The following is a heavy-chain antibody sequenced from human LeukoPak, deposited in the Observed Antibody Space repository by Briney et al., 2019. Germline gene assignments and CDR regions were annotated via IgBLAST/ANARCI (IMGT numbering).Heavy chain of an antibody. V-gene: IGHV3-23*01. CDR3: AKGPEDVVVTATAYYFDY. Sequence: PGGSLRLSCAASGFTFSSYGMSWVRQAPGKGLEWVSAISGSGGSTYYADSVKGRFTISRDNSKNTLYLQMNSLRAEDTAVYYCAKGPEDVVVTATAYYFDYWGQGTLVTVSS. CDR2: ISGSGGST. CDR1: GFTFSSYG. J-gene: IGHJ4*02. D-gene: IGHD2-21*02.